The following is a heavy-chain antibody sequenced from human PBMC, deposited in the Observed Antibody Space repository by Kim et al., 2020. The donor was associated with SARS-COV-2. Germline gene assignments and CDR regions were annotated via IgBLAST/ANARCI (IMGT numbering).Heavy chain of an antibody. CDR1: GFTFSSYS. Sequence: GGSLRLSCAASGFTFSSYSMNWVRQAPGKGLEWVSYISSSSSTIYYADSVKGRFTISRDNAKNSLYLQMNSLRDEDTAVYYCAREDWQAASRAGSYYYYYGMDVWGQGTTVTVSS. J-gene: IGHJ6*02. V-gene: IGHV3-48*02. CDR2: ISSSSSTI. CDR3: AREDWQAASRAGSYYYYYGMDV. D-gene: IGHD3-10*01.